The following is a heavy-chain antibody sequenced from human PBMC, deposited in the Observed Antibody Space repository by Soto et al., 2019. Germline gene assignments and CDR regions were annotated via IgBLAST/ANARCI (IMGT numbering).Heavy chain of an antibody. CDR1: GYTFTSYD. D-gene: IGHD6-19*01. J-gene: IGHJ6*02. Sequence: QVQLVQSGAEVKKPGASVKVSCKASGYTFTSYDINWVRQATGQGLEWMGWMNPNSGNTGYAQKFQGRVTMTSNTSISTAYMELSSLRSEDTAVYYCARDHSSGWYGPYYYYGMDVWGQGATVTVS. CDR2: MNPNSGNT. V-gene: IGHV1-8*01. CDR3: ARDHSSGWYGPYYYYGMDV.